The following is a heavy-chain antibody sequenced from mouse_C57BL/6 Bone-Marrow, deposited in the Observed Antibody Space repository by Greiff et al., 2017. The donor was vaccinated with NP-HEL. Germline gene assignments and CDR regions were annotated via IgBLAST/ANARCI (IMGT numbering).Heavy chain of an antibody. D-gene: IGHD1-1*01. CDR2: IDPENGDT. CDR1: GFNIKDDY. J-gene: IGHJ4*01. CDR3: TVTTVVGSAMDY. Sequence: EVQLQQSGAELVRPGASVKLSCTASGFNIKDDYMHWVKQRPEQGLEWIGWIDPENGDTEYAAKFQGKATITADTSSNTAYLQLCSLTSEDTAVYYCTVTTVVGSAMDYWGQGTSVTVSS. V-gene: IGHV14-4*01.